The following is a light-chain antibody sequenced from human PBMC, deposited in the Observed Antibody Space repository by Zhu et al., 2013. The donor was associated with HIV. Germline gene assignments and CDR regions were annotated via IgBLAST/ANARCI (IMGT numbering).Light chain of an antibody. CDR2: DAS. J-gene: IGKJ4*01. CDR1: QGISSA. V-gene: IGKV1-13*02. Sequence: AIQLTQSPSSLSASVGDTVTITCRASQGISSALAWYQQKPGKPPKILIYDASTLQSGVSSKFSGSGSGTDFTLTISSLKPEDFATYYCQQYGSDLLTFGG. CDR3: QQYGSDLLT.